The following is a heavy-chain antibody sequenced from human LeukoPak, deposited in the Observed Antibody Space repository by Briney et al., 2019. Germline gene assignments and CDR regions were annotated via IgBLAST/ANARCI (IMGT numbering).Heavy chain of an antibody. D-gene: IGHD1-26*01. Sequence: SQTLSLTCAISGDSVSSNTAAWNWVRQSPSRGLEWLGRTYYRSKWYNDYAVSVKSRITINPDTSKNQFSLQLNSVTPEDTAVYYCAREHSGSYRRRGGFDYWGQGTLVTVSS. CDR3: AREHSGSYRRRGGFDY. CDR2: TYYRSKWYN. J-gene: IGHJ4*02. CDR1: GDSVSSNTAA. V-gene: IGHV6-1*01.